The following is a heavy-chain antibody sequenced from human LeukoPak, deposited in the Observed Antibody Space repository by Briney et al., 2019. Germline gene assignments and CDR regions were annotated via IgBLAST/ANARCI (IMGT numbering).Heavy chain of an antibody. CDR2: ISGSGGST. CDR1: GFTFSSYG. D-gene: IGHD3-22*01. V-gene: IGHV3-23*01. CDR3: AKDLRYYDSSGDY. Sequence: GGTLRLSCAASGFTFSSYGMSWVRQAPGKGLEWVSAISGSGGSTYYADSVKGRFTISRDNSKNTLYLQMNSLRAEDTAVYYCAKDLRYYDSSGDYWGQGTLVTVSS. J-gene: IGHJ4*02.